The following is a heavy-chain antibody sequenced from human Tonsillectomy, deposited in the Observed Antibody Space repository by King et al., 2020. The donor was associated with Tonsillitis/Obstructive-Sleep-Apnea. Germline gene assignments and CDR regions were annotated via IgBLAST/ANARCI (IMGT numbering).Heavy chain of an antibody. J-gene: IGHJ6*03. D-gene: IGHD6-13*01. CDR2: IYPGDSDGTDA. Sequence: QLVQSGAEVQKTGESLRIFCKGSGYSFTTYWIGWVRQLPGKGLEWMGVIYPGDSDGTDARYRPSFQGQVTISADKSTSTTYLQWNSLKASDTAMYYCTRRVGIHPRVYMYGGGKGTTVTVSS. CDR3: TRRVGIHPRVYMYG. CDR1: GYSFTTYW. V-gene: IGHV5-51*01.